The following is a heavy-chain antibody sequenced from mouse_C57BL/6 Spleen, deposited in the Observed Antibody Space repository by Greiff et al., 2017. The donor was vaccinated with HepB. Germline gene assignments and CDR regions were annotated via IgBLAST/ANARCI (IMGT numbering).Heavy chain of an antibody. V-gene: IGHV1-82*01. CDR1: GYAFSSSW. D-gene: IGHD2-1*01. CDR3: ARSGNYVEGGFAY. CDR2: IYPGDGDT. J-gene: IGHJ3*01. Sequence: VQLQQSGPELVKPGASVKISCKASGYAFSSSWMNWVKQRPGKGLEWIGRIYPGDGDTNYNGKFKGKATLTADKSSSTAYMQLSSLTSEDSEVYFCARSGNYVEGGFAYWGQGTLVTVSA.